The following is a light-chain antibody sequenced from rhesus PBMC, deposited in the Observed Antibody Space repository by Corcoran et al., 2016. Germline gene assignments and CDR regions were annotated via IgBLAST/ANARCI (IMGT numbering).Light chain of an antibody. CDR2: KAS. V-gene: IGKV1-25*01. J-gene: IGKJ4*01. Sequence: DIQMTQSPSSLSASVGDTVTITCRASQGISSYLAWYQQKPGKAPKLLSYKASTLQSGVPSRFSGIGSGTDFTLTISSLQPEDFATYYCQQHNSYPPTFGGGTKVEIK. CDR3: QQHNSYPPT. CDR1: QGISSY.